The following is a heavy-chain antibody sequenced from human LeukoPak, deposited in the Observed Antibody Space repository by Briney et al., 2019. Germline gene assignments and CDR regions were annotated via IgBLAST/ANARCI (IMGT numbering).Heavy chain of an antibody. V-gene: IGHV3-23*01. CDR2: ISRSGGST. J-gene: IGHJ4*02. CDR3: AKEGGIAARLFAY. CDR1: GVTFSSYA. Sequence: GGSLRLSCAASGVTFSSYAMSWVRQAPGKGLEWVSAISRSGGSTYYADSVKGRFTISRDNSKNTLYLQMTSLRAEAPVVYSCAKEGGIAARLFAYWGKGTLVTVSS. D-gene: IGHD6-6*01.